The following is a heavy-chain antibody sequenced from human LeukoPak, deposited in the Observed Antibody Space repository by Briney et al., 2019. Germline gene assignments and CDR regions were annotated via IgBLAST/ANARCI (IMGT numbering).Heavy chain of an antibody. CDR2: ISGSGGST. CDR3: AKLYLGDSSGYYSIFDY. Sequence: GGSLRLSCAASGFTFSSYAMSWVRQAPGKGLEWVSAISGSGGSTYYADSVKGRFTISRDNSKNTLYLQMNSLRAEDTAVYYCAKLYLGDSSGYYSIFDYWGQGTLVTVSS. J-gene: IGHJ4*02. CDR1: GFTFSSYA. V-gene: IGHV3-23*01. D-gene: IGHD3-22*01.